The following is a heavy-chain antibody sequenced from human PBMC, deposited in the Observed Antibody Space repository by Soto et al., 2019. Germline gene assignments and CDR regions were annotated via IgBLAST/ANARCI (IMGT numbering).Heavy chain of an antibody. V-gene: IGHV3-23*01. CDR1: GFTFNIYA. J-gene: IGHJ1*01. Sequence: EVQLLESGGGLVQPGGSLRLSCAASGFTFNIYAMSWVRQAPGKGLEWVSAISGSGGGTYYADSVEGRFTISRDNSNNTLYLQMSSLRAEDTAVYYCAKCGYDSSGRLLRYFRHWGQGTLVTLSS. CDR2: ISGSGGGT. D-gene: IGHD3-22*01. CDR3: AKCGYDSSGRLLRYFRH.